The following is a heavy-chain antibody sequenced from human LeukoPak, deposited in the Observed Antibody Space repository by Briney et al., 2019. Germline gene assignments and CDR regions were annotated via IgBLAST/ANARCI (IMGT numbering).Heavy chain of an antibody. V-gene: IGHV3-30-3*02. CDR1: GFTFSSYA. Sequence: GGSLRLSCAASGFTFSSYAMHWVRQAPGKGLEWVAVISYDGSNKYYADSVKGRFTISRDNSKNTLYLQMNSLRAEDTAVYYCAKRAQLHFDYWGQGTLVTVSS. D-gene: IGHD1-7*01. J-gene: IGHJ4*02. CDR3: AKRAQLHFDY. CDR2: ISYDGSNK.